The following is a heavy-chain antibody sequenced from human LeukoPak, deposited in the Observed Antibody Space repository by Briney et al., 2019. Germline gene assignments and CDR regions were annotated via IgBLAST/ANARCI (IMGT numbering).Heavy chain of an antibody. J-gene: IGHJ4*02. Sequence: PGGSLRLSCAASGFTFDDYTMHWVRQAPGKGLEWVSLISWDGGSTYYADSVKGRFTISRDNDKNSLYLQMNSLSADDTAVYYCARAGTTGSVDYWGQGSLVTVSS. V-gene: IGHV3-43*01. CDR1: GFTFDDYT. CDR2: ISWDGGST. CDR3: ARAGTTGSVDY. D-gene: IGHD1-14*01.